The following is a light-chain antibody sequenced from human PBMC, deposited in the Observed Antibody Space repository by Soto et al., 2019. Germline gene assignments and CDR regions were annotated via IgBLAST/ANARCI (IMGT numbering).Light chain of an antibody. J-gene: IGLJ3*02. V-gene: IGLV2-8*01. Sequence: QSVLTQPPSASGSPGQSVTISCTGTSSDRGIFNYVSWYQQHPDQAPKLLIFEVNKRPSGVPDRFSASKSGNRASLTVSGLQAEDEADYYCCSYVGSNTLMFGGGTKLTV. CDR1: SSDRGIFNY. CDR3: CSYVGSNTLM. CDR2: EVN.